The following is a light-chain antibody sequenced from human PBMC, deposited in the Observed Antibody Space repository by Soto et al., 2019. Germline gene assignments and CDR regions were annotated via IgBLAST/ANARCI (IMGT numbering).Light chain of an antibody. CDR3: QHYENWPPMT. Sequence: EIVMTQSQATLSVSPVERSTLSCRASQSVNNNVAWYQQKPGQAPRLLIYGASTRATGIPARFSGSGSGTDFTLTISSLQSEDFAVYYCQHYENWPPMTFGQGTRLEIK. CDR1: QSVNNN. V-gene: IGKV3-15*01. J-gene: IGKJ5*01. CDR2: GAS.